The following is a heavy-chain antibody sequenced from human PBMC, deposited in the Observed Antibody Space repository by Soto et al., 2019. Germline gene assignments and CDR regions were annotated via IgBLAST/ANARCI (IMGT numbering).Heavy chain of an antibody. J-gene: IGHJ4*02. CDR2: IYYSAST. D-gene: IGHD6-6*01. CDR1: GVSIVIRSYY. CDR3: VRGSSSYQFDY. V-gene: IGHV4-31*03. Sequence: TRSLSSTVPGVSIVIRSYYWRRIRQHPGKGLEWIGYIYYSASTYYNPSLQSRVTISADTSKSHLSLRLRFVTAADTAVYYCVRGSSSYQFDYWGQGTPVKVSA.